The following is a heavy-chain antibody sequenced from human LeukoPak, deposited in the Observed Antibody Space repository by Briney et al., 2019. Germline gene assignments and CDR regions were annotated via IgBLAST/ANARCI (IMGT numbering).Heavy chain of an antibody. CDR2: VHHSGTT. CDR3: AKVVNHGYSDC. Sequence: SETLSLTCSVSGASITIDYWSWIRQPPGKGLEWIGYVHHSGTTKYNPSLNSRVTISMDTSKNQFSLKLTPVTAEDTAIYYCAKVVNHGYSDCWGQGTLVTVSS. V-gene: IGHV4-4*08. CDR1: GASITIDY. D-gene: IGHD3-22*01. J-gene: IGHJ4*02.